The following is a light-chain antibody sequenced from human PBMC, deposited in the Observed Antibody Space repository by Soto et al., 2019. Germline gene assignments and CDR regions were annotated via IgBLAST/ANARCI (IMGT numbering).Light chain of an antibody. V-gene: IGKV3-15*01. Sequence: EIAMTQSPGTLSVSPGERATLSCRASQTIDTNLAWYQQKPGQAPRLLIFAASTRATGIPARLSGSGSGTECTLTISNLQAEDAAVYHCHQYSNTFRTFGQGTKVDIK. J-gene: IGKJ1*01. CDR1: QTIDTN. CDR3: HQYSNTFRT. CDR2: AAS.